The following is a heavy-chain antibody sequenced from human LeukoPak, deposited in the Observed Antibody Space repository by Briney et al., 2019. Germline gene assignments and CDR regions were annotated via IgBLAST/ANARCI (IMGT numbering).Heavy chain of an antibody. V-gene: IGHV1-24*01. CDR2: FGPDDGKT. Sequence: ASVKVSCKVSGYTVAELSIHWVRQAPGKGLEWMGGFGPDDGKTFYAPKFQGRVTLTEDASIDTAYLEMSRLRSEDTAVYYCATVATIEGFFDYWGQGTLVTVSS. D-gene: IGHD5-24*01. CDR3: ATVATIEGFFDY. CDR1: GYTVAELS. J-gene: IGHJ4*02.